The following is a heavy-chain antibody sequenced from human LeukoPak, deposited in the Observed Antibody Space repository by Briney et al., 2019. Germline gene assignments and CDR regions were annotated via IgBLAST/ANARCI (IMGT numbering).Heavy chain of an antibody. J-gene: IGHJ6*04. CDR1: GFTFSSYG. Sequence: PGGSLRLSCAASGFTFSSYGMHWVRQAPGKGLEWVAVISYDGSNKYCADSVKGRFTISRDNSKNTLYLQMNSLRAEDTAVYYCAKVLFRHCSGGSCYLLDVWGKGTTVTVSS. D-gene: IGHD2-15*01. CDR3: AKVLFRHCSGGSCYLLDV. V-gene: IGHV3-30*18. CDR2: ISYDGSNK.